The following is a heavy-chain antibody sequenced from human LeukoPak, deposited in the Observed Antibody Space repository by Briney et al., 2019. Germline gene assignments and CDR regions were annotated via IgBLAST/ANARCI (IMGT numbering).Heavy chain of an antibody. CDR3: ARGRGYDILTGPQAPQYYFDY. D-gene: IGHD3-9*01. CDR1: GFTFSSYS. CDR2: ISSSSSTT. Sequence: GGFLRLSWAASGFTFSSYSMNWVRQAPGKGLEWVSYISSSSSTTYYADSVKGRFTISRDNAKNSLYLQMNSLRAEDTAVYYCARGRGYDILTGPQAPQYYFDYWGQGTLVTVST. J-gene: IGHJ4*02. V-gene: IGHV3-48*04.